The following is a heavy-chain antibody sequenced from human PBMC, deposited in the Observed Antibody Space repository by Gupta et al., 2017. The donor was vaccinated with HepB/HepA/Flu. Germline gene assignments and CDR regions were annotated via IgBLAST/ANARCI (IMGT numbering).Heavy chain of an antibody. CDR1: RFPFRSYG. CDR3: AREGSYYDGLTFDI. Sequence: EVQLVESGGGLVKPGGSLRLSCASSRFPFRSYGMNWVRQAQGKGLEWVSSISSNSYIYYADSVKGRFTISRDNAKNSLYLQMNSLRAEDTAVYYCAREGSYYDGLTFDIWGQGTMVTVSS. J-gene: IGHJ3*02. CDR2: ISSNSYI. D-gene: IGHD1-26*01. V-gene: IGHV3-21*01.